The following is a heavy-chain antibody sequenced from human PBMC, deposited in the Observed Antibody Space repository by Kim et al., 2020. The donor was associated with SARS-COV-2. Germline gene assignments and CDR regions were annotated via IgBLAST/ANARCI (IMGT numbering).Heavy chain of an antibody. CDR2: ISSTGESS. CDR1: GFVFRNYV. Sequence: GGSLRLSCAASGFVFRNYVMAWVRQAPGKGLDWVALISSTGESSTYADPVKGRFTISRDNSKNTLHLQMNSLSAEDTAVYYCAKIWAGRHIAASADYYF. CDR3: AKIWAGRHIAASADYYF. D-gene: IGHD3-16*01. J-gene: IGHJ4*01. V-gene: IGHV3-23*01.